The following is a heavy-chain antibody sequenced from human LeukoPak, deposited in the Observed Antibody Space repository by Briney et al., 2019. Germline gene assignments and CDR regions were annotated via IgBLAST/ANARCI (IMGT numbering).Heavy chain of an antibody. J-gene: IGHJ4*02. Sequence: GASVKVSCKASGYTFTGYYMHWVRQAPGQGLEWMGRINPNSGGTNYAQKFQGRVTMTRDTSISTAYMELSRLRSDDTAVYYCARDRTSTPNWEFDYWGQGTLVTVSS. CDR2: INPNSGGT. D-gene: IGHD1-26*01. CDR3: ARDRTSTPNWEFDY. V-gene: IGHV1-2*06. CDR1: GYTFTGYY.